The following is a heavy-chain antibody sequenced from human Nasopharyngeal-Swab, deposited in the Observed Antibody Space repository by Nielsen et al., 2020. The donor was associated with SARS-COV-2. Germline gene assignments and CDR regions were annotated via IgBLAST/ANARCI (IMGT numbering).Heavy chain of an antibody. J-gene: IGHJ4*02. V-gene: IGHV1-46*01. Sequence: ASVQVSCKASGYTFTSYYMHWVRHAPGQGLEWMGIINPSGGSTSYAQKFQGRVTMTRDTSTSTVYMELSSLRSEDTAVYYCARDRCSSTSCWIPEYHFDYWGQGTLVTVSS. CDR2: INPSGGST. CDR1: GYTFTSYY. CDR3: ARDRCSSTSCWIPEYHFDY. D-gene: IGHD2-2*01.